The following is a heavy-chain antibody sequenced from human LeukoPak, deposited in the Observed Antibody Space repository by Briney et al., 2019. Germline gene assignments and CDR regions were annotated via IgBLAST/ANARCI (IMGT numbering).Heavy chain of an antibody. CDR2: IYTSGST. CDR1: GGSISSGSYY. Sequence: SETLSLTCTVSGGSISSGSYYWRWTRQPAGKGLEGIGRIYTSGSTNYNPSLKSRVTISGDTSKNQFSLKLSSVTAADTAVYYCARGITILNWFDPWGQGTLVTVSS. J-gene: IGHJ5*02. V-gene: IGHV4-61*02. D-gene: IGHD3-9*01. CDR3: ARGITILNWFDP.